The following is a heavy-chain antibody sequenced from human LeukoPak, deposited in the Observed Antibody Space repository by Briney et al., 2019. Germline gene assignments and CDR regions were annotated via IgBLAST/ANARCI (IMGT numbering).Heavy chain of an antibody. Sequence: SQTLSLTCAISGDSVSSKSTAWNWIRQSPSRGLEWLGRTYYRSEWYNDYAVSVKSRITINPDTSKNQFSLQLNSVTPEDTAVYYCAKTENNWSYGMDVWGQGTTVTVSS. CDR1: GDSVSSKSTA. V-gene: IGHV6-1*01. CDR3: AKTENNWSYGMDV. CDR2: TYYRSEWYN. D-gene: IGHD1-20*01. J-gene: IGHJ6*02.